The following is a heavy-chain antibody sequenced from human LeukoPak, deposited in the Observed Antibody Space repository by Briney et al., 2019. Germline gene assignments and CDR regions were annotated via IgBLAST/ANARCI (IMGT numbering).Heavy chain of an antibody. CDR2: IYSSVT. Sequence: DPGGSLRLSCAASGFIFSSYGMHWARQVPGKGLEWVSFIYSSVTHYLDTVKGRFTISRHNSKNTLYLQMNSLRAEDTAVYYCARRAGAYSHPYDYWGQGTLVTVSS. CDR3: ARRAGAYSHPYDY. CDR1: GFIFSSYG. D-gene: IGHD4/OR15-4a*01. J-gene: IGHJ4*02. V-gene: IGHV3-NL1*01.